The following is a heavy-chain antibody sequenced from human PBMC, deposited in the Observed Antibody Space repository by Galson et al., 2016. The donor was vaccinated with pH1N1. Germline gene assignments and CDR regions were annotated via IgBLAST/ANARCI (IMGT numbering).Heavy chain of an antibody. V-gene: IGHV3-48*02. CDR3: ARVIQCLDPWYMDV. D-gene: IGHD5/OR15-5a*01. CDR2: ISGPSSGTI. CDR1: DSSFSAYS. J-gene: IGHJ6*03. Sequence: SLRLSCAASDSSFSAYSMNWVRQAPGKGLQWLAYISGPSSGTIYYAESVRGRFTISRDNAKNSLFLHMNSLRDEDTAIYFCARVIQCLDPWYMDVWGKGTTVIVSS.